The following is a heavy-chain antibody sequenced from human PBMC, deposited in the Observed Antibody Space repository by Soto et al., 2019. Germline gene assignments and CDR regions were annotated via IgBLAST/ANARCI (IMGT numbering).Heavy chain of an antibody. CDR2: IYYSGST. CDR1: GGSISSYY. J-gene: IGHJ5*02. V-gene: IGHV4-59*08. Sequence: SETLSLTCTVSGGSISSYYGSWIRQPPGKGLEWIGYIYYSGSTNYNPSLKSRVTISVDTSKNQFSLKLSSVTAADTAVYYCASRTLYSGYESGFDPWGQGTLVTVSS. CDR3: ASRTLYSGYESGFDP. D-gene: IGHD5-12*01.